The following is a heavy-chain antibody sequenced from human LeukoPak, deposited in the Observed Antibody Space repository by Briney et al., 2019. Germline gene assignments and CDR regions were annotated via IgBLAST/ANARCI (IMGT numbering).Heavy chain of an antibody. CDR2: INHSGST. Sequence: SETLSLTCTVSGYSLTSGYYWGWIRQPPGKGLEWIGEINHSGSTNYNPSLKSRVTILLHTSKNHFSLNLSSVTAADTAVYYCARRPRGVVIKSWFDSWGQGTLVTVSS. D-gene: IGHD3-10*01. V-gene: IGHV4-38-2*02. CDR3: ARRPRGVVIKSWFDS. J-gene: IGHJ5*01. CDR1: GYSLTSGYY.